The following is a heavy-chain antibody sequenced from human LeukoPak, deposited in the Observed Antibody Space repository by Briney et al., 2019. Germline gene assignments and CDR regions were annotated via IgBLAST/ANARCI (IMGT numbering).Heavy chain of an antibody. CDR1: GGSISSSSYY. Sequence: SETLSLTCTVSGGSISSSSYYWGWIRQPPGKGLEWIGSTYYSGSTYYNPSLKSRVTISVDTSKNQFSLKLSSVTAADTAVYYCARHQHDYGDYVFDYWGQGTLVTVSS. CDR3: ARHQHDYGDYVFDY. J-gene: IGHJ4*02. V-gene: IGHV4-39*01. CDR2: TYYSGST. D-gene: IGHD4-17*01.